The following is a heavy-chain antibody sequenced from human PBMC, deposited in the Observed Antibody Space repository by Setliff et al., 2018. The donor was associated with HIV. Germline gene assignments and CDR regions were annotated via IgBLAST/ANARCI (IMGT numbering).Heavy chain of an antibody. CDR1: GGTFSTHV. D-gene: IGHD2-8*02. CDR3: ARDVGYCTATSCQTGFDY. J-gene: IGHJ4*02. Sequence: SVKVSCKASGGTFSTHVISWVRQAPGQGLEWIGGIIPMFSTVNYAKKYQGRVTITTDESTTTAYMELTSLRSEDTAVYYCARDVGYCTATSCQTGFDYWGQGTLVTVSS. V-gene: IGHV1-69*05. CDR2: IIPMFSTV.